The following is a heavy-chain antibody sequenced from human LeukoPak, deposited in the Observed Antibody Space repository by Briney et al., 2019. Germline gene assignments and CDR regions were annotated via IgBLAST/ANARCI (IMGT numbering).Heavy chain of an antibody. CDR2: INPSGGST. Sequence: RASVKVSCKASGYTFTSYYMHWVRQAPGQGLEWMGIINPSGGSTSYAQKFQGRVTMTRDTSTSTVYMELSSLRSEDTAVYYCAKDAPQSIAARSLYYYYYGMDVWGQGTTVTVSS. CDR1: GYTFTSYY. CDR3: AKDAPQSIAARSLYYYYYGMDV. J-gene: IGHJ6*02. V-gene: IGHV1-46*01. D-gene: IGHD6-6*01.